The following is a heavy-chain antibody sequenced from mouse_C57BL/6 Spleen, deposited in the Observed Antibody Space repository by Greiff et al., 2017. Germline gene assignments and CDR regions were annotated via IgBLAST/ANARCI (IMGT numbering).Heavy chain of an antibody. CDR2: IYPGDGDT. CDR3: APITTVGYFDV. CDR1: GYAFSSSW. Sequence: QVQLQQPGAELVKPGASVKVSCKASGYAFSSSWMNWVKQRPGKGLEWIGRIYPGDGDTNYTGKFKGKATLTADKSFSTAYMQLSSLTSEDSAVYFGAPITTVGYFDVWGTGTTVTVSS. D-gene: IGHD1-1*01. V-gene: IGHV1-82*01. J-gene: IGHJ1*03.